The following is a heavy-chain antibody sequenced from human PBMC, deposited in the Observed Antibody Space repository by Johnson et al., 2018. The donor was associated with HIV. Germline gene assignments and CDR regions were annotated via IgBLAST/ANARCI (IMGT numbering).Heavy chain of an antibody. CDR3: AKLAIFGVVETDGFDI. D-gene: IGHD3-3*01. V-gene: IGHV3-30*02. CDR1: GFSFSTFG. Sequence: QVQLVESGGGVVQPGGSLRLSCAASGFSFSTFGMHWVRQAPGKGLEWVAFVRSDGSNKYYGDSVKGRFTISRDNSKNTLYLQMNSLRADDTGVYHCAKLAIFGVVETDGFDIWGQGTMVTVSS. CDR2: VRSDGSNK. J-gene: IGHJ3*02.